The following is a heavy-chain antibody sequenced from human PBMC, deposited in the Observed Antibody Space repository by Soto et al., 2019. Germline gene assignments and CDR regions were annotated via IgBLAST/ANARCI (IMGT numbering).Heavy chain of an antibody. V-gene: IGHV4-34*01. CDR1: GGSISGYY. Sequence: SVPMSVTCGVGGGSISGYYWSWIRQPPGKGLEWIGEINHSGSTNYNPSLKSRVTISVDTSKNQFSLKLSSVTAADTAVYYCARGWGRIFDYWGQGTLVTVSS. D-gene: IGHD7-27*01. J-gene: IGHJ4*02. CDR3: ARGWGRIFDY. CDR2: INHSGST.